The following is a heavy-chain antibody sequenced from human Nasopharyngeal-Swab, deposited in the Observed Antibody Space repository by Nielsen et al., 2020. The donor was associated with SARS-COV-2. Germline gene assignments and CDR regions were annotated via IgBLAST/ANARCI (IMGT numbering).Heavy chain of an antibody. CDR1: GFVFSTYS. Sequence: LSLTCAASGFVFSTYSMHWVRQAPGKGLEWVSGISWNSGSTGYADSVKGRFTISRDNAKNSLYLQMNSLRAEDTALYYCAKDNGSGWYEFDYWGQGTLVTVSS. J-gene: IGHJ4*02. CDR3: AKDNGSGWYEFDY. V-gene: IGHV3-9*01. D-gene: IGHD6-19*01. CDR2: ISWNSGST.